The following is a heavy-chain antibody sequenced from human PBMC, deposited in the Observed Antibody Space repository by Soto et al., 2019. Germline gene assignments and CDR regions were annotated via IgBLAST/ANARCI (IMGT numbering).Heavy chain of an antibody. CDR3: ARTSKWELLAPHFDY. Sequence: GGSLRLSCAASGFTFSSYGMHWVRQAPGKGLEWVAVIWYDGSNKYYADSVKGRFTISRDNSKNTLYLQMNSLRAEDTAVYYCARTSKWELLAPHFDYWGQGTLVTVSS. CDR2: IWYDGSNK. J-gene: IGHJ4*02. CDR1: GFTFSSYG. V-gene: IGHV3-33*01. D-gene: IGHD1-26*01.